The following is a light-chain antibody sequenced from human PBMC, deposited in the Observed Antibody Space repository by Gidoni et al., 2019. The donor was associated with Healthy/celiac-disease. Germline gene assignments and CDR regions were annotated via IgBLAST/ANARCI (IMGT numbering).Light chain of an antibody. CDR3: QQYNSYLIT. CDR2: DAS. Sequence: DIQMTQSPSTLSASVGDRVTITCRASQSISSWLAWYQQKPGKAPKLLIYDASSWESGVPSRFSGSGSGTEFTLTISSLQPDDFATYYCQQYNSYLITFGQXTRLEIK. V-gene: IGKV1-5*01. J-gene: IGKJ5*01. CDR1: QSISSW.